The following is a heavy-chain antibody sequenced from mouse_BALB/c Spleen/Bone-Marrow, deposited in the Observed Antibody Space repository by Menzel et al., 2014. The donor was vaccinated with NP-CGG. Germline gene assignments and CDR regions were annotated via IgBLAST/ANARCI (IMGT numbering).Heavy chain of an antibody. V-gene: IGHV1-80*01. CDR1: GYPFSSYW. CDR2: IYPGDGET. D-gene: IGHD3-1*01. Sequence: QVQLQQSGAELVRPGSSVKISCKASGYPFSSYWMNWVKQRPGQGLEWIGQIYPGDGETNYNGKFKGKATLTADRSSSTASMQLSSLTSEDSAVYFCARVGFSFDYWGQGTTPTVSS. CDR3: ARVGFSFDY. J-gene: IGHJ2*01.